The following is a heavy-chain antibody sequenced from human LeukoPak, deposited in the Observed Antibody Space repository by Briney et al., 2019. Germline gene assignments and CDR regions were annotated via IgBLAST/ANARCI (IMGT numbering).Heavy chain of an antibody. V-gene: IGHV3-30*03. CDR3: TRHDSTRFEP. J-gene: IGHJ5*02. D-gene: IGHD3-3*01. CDR1: GFTFGGYG. Sequence: GGSLRPSCAGSGFTFGGYGMHWVRQAPGKGLEWVAGISYDGSKKHYEDSVKGRFTISRDNSRNTVDLQMNSLGADDTAVYHCTRHDSTRFEPCGEGTAVIVSS. CDR2: ISYDGSKK.